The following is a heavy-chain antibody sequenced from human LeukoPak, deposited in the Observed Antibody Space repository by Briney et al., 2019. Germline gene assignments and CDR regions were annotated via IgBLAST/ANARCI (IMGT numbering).Heavy chain of an antibody. CDR3: ARGFYGGNPLDALDI. Sequence: PGGSLRLSGTALGFIFSDDYKGFIGQAPGKGLEWISYISSSGSDIYYAASMKGRFTISRDNARISLYLQMNSLRAEDTAVYYCARGFYGGNPLDALDIWGQGTMVTVSS. J-gene: IGHJ3*02. V-gene: IGHV3-11*01. D-gene: IGHD4-23*01. CDR1: GFIFSDDY. CDR2: ISSSGSDI.